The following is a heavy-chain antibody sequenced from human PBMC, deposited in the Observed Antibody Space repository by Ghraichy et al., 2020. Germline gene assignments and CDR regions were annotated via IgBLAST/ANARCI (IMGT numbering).Heavy chain of an antibody. CDR2: IYYSGST. CDR1: GGSIGSGGYC. D-gene: IGHD6-13*01. CDR3: ARGYSSSKANWFDS. Sequence: TLSLTCTVSGGSIGSGGYCWTWIRQHPGKGLEWIGDIYYSGSTYYNSSLKSRVTISVDTSKNQFSLKLTSVTAADTAVYYCARGYSSSKANWFDSWGQGTLVTVSS. V-gene: IGHV4-31*03. J-gene: IGHJ5*01.